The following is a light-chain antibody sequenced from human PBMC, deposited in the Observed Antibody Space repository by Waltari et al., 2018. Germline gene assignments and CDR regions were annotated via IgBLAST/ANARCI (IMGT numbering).Light chain of an antibody. J-gene: IGLJ2*01. Sequence: SSELTQDPAVSVALGQTVRITCQGDSLRSYYASWYQQKPGQAPVLVIYGKNNRPSGIPDRFSGSSSGNTASLTITGAQAEDEADYYCNSRDSSCNHVVFGGGTKLTGL. CDR3: NSRDSSCNHVV. CDR2: GKN. CDR1: SLRSYY. V-gene: IGLV3-19*01.